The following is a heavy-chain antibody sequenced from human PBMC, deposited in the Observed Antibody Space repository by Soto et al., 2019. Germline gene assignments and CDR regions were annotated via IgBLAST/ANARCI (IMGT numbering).Heavy chain of an antibody. CDR2: ISYDGSNK. CDR1: GFTFGSYG. Sequence: QVQLVESGGGVVQPGRSLRLSCAASGFTFGSYGMHWVRQAPGKGLEWVAVISYDGSNKYYADSVKGRFTISRDNSKNTLYLQMNSLRAEDTAVYYCASESLRLPDYWGQGTLVTVSS. CDR3: ASESLRLPDY. D-gene: IGHD5-12*01. J-gene: IGHJ4*02. V-gene: IGHV3-30*03.